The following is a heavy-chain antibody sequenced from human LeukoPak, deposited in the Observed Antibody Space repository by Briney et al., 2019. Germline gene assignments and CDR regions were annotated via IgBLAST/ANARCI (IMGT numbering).Heavy chain of an antibody. J-gene: IGHJ4*02. CDR2: LYHTGSA. Sequence: SETLSLTCTVSGGSISSNNYYWGSIRQPPGKGLEWIGSLYHTGSAYYNPSLKSRVTISMDVSKNHFSLKLSSVTAADTAVYYCARTYDYVWGSYRSHSFDSWGQGTLVTVSS. D-gene: IGHD3-16*02. CDR3: ARTYDYVWGSYRSHSFDS. V-gene: IGHV4-39*02. CDR1: GGSISSNNYY.